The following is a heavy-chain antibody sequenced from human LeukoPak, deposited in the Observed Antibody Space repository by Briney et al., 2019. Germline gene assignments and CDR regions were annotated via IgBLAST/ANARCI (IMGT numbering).Heavy chain of an antibody. D-gene: IGHD3-3*01. J-gene: IGHJ6*03. V-gene: IGHV3-30-3*01. Sequence: PGGSLRLSCAASGFTFSSYAMHWVRQAPGKGLEWVAVISYDGSNKYYADSVKGRFTISRDNSKNTLYLQMNSLRAEDTAVYYCARALAAYYDFRVPMDVWGKGTTVTVSS. CDR1: GFTFSSYA. CDR3: ARALAAYYDFRVPMDV. CDR2: ISYDGSNK.